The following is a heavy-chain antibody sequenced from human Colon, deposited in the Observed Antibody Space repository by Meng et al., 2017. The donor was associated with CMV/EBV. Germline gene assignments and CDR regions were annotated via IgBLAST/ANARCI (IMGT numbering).Heavy chain of an antibody. V-gene: IGHV1-46*01. D-gene: IGHD2-2*01. Sequence: SVKVSCKASGYSFINYYMYWVRQAPGQGLEWMGMINPSGVGTSYAQKFQGRVTMTRDTSTSTFYMELSSLRSEDTAVYYCAREVVPAAMAYYYYGMDVWGQGTTVTVSS. CDR1: GYSFINYY. CDR2: INPSGVGT. J-gene: IGHJ6*02. CDR3: AREVVPAAMAYYYYGMDV.